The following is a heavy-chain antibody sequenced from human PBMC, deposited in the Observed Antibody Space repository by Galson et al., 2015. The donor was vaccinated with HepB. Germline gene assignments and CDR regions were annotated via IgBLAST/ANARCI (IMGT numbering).Heavy chain of an antibody. V-gene: IGHV1-2*02. J-gene: IGHJ5*02. CDR1: GHTFPSYG. Sequence: SVKVSCKASGHTFPSYGISWVRQAPGQGLEWMGWINPSSGGTNYAQKFQGRVTMTRDTSISTAYMELSRLRSDDTAVYYCARVPYGDYRKIPAKPYNWFDPWGQGTLVTVSS. D-gene: IGHD4-17*01. CDR3: ARVPYGDYRKIPAKPYNWFDP. CDR2: INPSSGGT.